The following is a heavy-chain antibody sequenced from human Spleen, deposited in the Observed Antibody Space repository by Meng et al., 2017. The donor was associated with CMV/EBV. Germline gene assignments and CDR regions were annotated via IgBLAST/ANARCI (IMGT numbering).Heavy chain of an antibody. V-gene: IGHV3-48*03. D-gene: IGHD2-2*02. CDR3: ASGHCRSTSCYTGEY. Sequence: GSLKISCAASGLTFSRYEMNWVRQAPGKGLEWLAFISSSDSSMYYADSVQGRFTISRDNAKKSLYLQMNSLRAEDTAIYYCASGHCRSTSCYTGEYWGQGTRVTVSS. CDR2: ISSSDSSM. J-gene: IGHJ4*02. CDR1: GLTFSRYE.